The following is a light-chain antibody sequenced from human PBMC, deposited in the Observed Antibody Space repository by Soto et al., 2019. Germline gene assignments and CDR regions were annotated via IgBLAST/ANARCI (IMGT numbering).Light chain of an antibody. CDR2: GAS. V-gene: IGKV3-20*01. Sequence: EIVLTQSPGTLSLSPGERATLSCRASQSVSSSYLAWYQQKPGQAPRLLIYGASSRATGIPDRFSGSGSGTDFTLTISRLETEDCAVYYCQQYGTTASTFGQGTKLEIK. J-gene: IGKJ2*02. CDR3: QQYGTTAST. CDR1: QSVSSSY.